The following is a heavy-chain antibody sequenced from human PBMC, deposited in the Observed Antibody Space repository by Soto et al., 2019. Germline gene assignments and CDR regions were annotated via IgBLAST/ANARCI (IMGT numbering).Heavy chain of an antibody. Sequence: SETLSLTCTVSGGSISSYYWSWIRQPPGKGLEWIGYIYYSGSTNYNPSLKSRVTISVDTPKNQFSLKLSSVTAADTAVYYCARALGVDFAFDYWGQGTLVTVSS. CDR3: ARALGVDFAFDY. V-gene: IGHV4-59*01. J-gene: IGHJ4*02. CDR2: IYYSGST. CDR1: GGSISSYY. D-gene: IGHD3-3*01.